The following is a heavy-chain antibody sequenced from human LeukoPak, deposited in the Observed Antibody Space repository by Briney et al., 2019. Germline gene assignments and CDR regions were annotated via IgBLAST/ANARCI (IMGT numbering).Heavy chain of an antibody. J-gene: IGHJ5*02. Sequence: GAAVKVSCKASGYTFTGYYMHWVRQAPGQGLEWMGWINPNSGGTNYAQKFQGRVTMTRDTSISTAYMELRSLRSDDTAVYYCARAEVGYSGSGSYYWFDPWGQGTLVTVSS. CDR1: GYTFTGYY. D-gene: IGHD3-10*01. CDR2: INPNSGGT. CDR3: ARAEVGYSGSGSYYWFDP. V-gene: IGHV1-2*02.